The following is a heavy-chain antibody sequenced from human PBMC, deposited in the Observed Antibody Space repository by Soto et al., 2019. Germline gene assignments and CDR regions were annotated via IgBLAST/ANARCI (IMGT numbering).Heavy chain of an antibody. J-gene: IGHJ4*02. CDR1: GYTFTSYD. Sequence: ASVKVSCKASGYTFTSYDINWVRQATGQGLEWMGWMNPNSGNTGYAQKFQGRVTMTRNTSISTAYMELSSLRSEDTAVYYCARPGIAARQYYFDYWGQGTLVTVSS. CDR3: ARPGIAARQYYFDY. CDR2: MNPNSGNT. D-gene: IGHD6-6*01. V-gene: IGHV1-8*01.